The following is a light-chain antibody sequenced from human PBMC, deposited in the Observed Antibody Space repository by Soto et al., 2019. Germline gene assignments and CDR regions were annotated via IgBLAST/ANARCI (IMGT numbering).Light chain of an antibody. CDR3: QQYNSYPIT. V-gene: IGKV1-5*01. CDR2: EAS. CDR1: QSISSW. J-gene: IGKJ5*01. Sequence: IQVTKSPSTLSASVGDRVTITCRASQSISSWLDGYQQKPGKAPKLRIYEASSLERGVPSRFSGSGSGTEFTLTISSLQPDDVATYYCQQYNSYPITFGQGTRLEIK.